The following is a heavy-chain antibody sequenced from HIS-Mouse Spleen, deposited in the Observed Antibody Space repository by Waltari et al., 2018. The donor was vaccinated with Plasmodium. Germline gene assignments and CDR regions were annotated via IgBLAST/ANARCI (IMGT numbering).Heavy chain of an antibody. J-gene: IGHJ4*02. Sequence: QLQLQESGPGLVKPSETLSLTCTVSGRSISSSSYYWGWIRQPPGKGLKVIGSIYYSGGTYYNPSLKSRVTRSVDTSKNQFSLKLSSVTAADTAVDYCARDRITGTSYFDYWGQGTLVTVSS. CDR1: GRSISSSSYY. V-gene: IGHV4-39*07. CDR3: ARDRITGTSYFDY. D-gene: IGHD1-7*01. CDR2: IYYSGGT.